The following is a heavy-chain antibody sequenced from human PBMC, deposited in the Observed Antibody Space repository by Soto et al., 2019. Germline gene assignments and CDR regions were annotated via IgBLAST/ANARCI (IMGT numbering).Heavy chain of an antibody. CDR2: IYYRGST. Sequence: QVQLQESGPGLVKPSQTLSLTCTVSGGSISSGGYYWSWIRQHPGKGLEWIGYIYYRGSTYYNPSLKSRVTISVDTSKNQFSLKLSSVTAADTAVYYCAREPIAAAGTGVFDYRGQGTMVTVSS. V-gene: IGHV4-31*03. J-gene: IGHJ4*02. CDR1: GGSISSGGYY. D-gene: IGHD6-13*01. CDR3: AREPIAAAGTGVFDY.